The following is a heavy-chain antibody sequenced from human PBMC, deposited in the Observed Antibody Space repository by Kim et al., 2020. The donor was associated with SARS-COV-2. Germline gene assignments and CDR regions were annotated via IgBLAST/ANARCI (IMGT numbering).Heavy chain of an antibody. Sequence: GGSLRLSCAASGFTFTNYAMHWVRQAPGKGLEWVAIIWGDGIKKLYADSVKGRFTISRDNSKNTMYLQMNNLRPEDTAVYYCMRDNWGLDVWGQGTTVTVSS. CDR1: GFTFTNYA. CDR2: IWGDGIKK. J-gene: IGHJ6*02. CDR3: MRDNWGLDV. V-gene: IGHV3-33*01.